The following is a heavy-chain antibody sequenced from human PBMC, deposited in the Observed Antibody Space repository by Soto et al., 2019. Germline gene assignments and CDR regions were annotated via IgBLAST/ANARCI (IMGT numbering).Heavy chain of an antibody. CDR2: ISGSGGST. Sequence: GGSLRLSCAASGFTFSSYAMSWVRQAPGKGLEWVSAISGSGGSTYYADPVKGRFTISRDNSRNTLYLQMNSLRAEDTAVYYCTKEELGYSYGQYGGRGPLVTVP. CDR3: TKEELGYSYGQY. V-gene: IGHV3-23*01. CDR1: GFTFSSYA. D-gene: IGHD5-18*01. J-gene: IGHJ4*02.